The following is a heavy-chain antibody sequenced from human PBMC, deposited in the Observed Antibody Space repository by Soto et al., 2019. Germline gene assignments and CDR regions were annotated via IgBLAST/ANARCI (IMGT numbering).Heavy chain of an antibody. CDR1: GFTFSSYS. CDR3: ATSGDSSGWYYFDY. D-gene: IGHD6-19*01. CDR2: ISGSGGST. J-gene: IGHJ4*02. V-gene: IGHV3-23*01. Sequence: GGSLILSCAASGFTFSSYSMSWVRQAPGKGLEWVSAISGSGGSTYYADSVKGRFTISRDNSKNTLYLQMNSLRAEDTAVYYCATSGDSSGWYYFDYWGQGTLVTVSS.